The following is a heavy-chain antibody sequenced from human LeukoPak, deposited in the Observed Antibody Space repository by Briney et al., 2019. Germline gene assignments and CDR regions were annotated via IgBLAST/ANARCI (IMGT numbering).Heavy chain of an antibody. D-gene: IGHD3-22*01. CDR2: IYYSGST. J-gene: IGHJ2*01. CDR3: ARRGYYDSSGGGWYFDL. Sequence: SETLSLTCTVSGGSINSYYWSWIRQPPGKGLEWIGYIYYSGSTNYNPSLKSRVTISVDTSKNQFSLKLSSVTAADTAVYYCARRGYYDSSGGGWYFDLWGRGTLVTVSS. CDR1: GGSINSYY. V-gene: IGHV4-59*08.